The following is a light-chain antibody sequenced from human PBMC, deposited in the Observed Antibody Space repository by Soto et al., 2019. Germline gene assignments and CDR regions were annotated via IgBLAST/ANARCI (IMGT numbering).Light chain of an antibody. V-gene: IGKV1-39*01. Sequence: DIQLTQSPSSLSASVGDRVSISCRASQSISRYLNWYQWRPGKAPKLLIYTTSSVQSGVPSRFSGSGSGTDFPLTISSLQPEDFATCCCRQSSHTPYTFGRGTKLEI. CDR3: RQSSHTPYT. J-gene: IGKJ2*01. CDR2: TTS. CDR1: QSISRY.